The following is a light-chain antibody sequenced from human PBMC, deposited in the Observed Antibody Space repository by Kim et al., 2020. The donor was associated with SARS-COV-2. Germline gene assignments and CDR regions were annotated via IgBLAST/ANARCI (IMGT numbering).Light chain of an antibody. Sequence: SYELTQPPSVSVAPGKTARITCGGNNIGSKSVHWYQQQPGQAPVLVIYYDSDRPSGIPERFSGSNSGNTATLTISRVEAGDEDDYYCQVSDSSSDHVVFG. CDR3: QVSDSSSDHVV. CDR1: NIGSKS. CDR2: YDS. J-gene: IGLJ2*01. V-gene: IGLV3-21*04.